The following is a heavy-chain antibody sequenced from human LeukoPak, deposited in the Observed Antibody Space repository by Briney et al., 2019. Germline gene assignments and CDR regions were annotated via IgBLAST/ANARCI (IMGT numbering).Heavy chain of an antibody. V-gene: IGHV3-74*01. D-gene: IGHD3-10*01. J-gene: IGHJ4*02. Sequence: GGSLRLSCAASGFTFSRYWMHWVRQTPGKGLLWVSNINSDGSITRYADSVKGRFTVSRDNAKNTLYLQMNTLRAEDTAVYYCAGQWFGEFSNYWGQGILVTVSS. CDR1: GFTFSRYW. CDR2: INSDGSIT. CDR3: AGQWFGEFSNY.